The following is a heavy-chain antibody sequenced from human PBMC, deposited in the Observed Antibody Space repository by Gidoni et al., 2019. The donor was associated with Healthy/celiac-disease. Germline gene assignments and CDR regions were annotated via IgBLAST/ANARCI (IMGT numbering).Heavy chain of an antibody. CDR2: ISYDGSNK. CDR3: ARGYDSSGYYYVDAFDI. D-gene: IGHD3-22*01. J-gene: IGHJ3*02. Sequence: QVQLVESGGGVVQPGRSLRLACAASGFTFSSCAMHWVRQAPGKGLEWVAVISYDGSNKYYADSVKGRFTISRDNSKNTLYLQMNSLRAEDTAVYYCARGYDSSGYYYVDAFDIWGQGTMVTVSS. CDR1: GFTFSSCA. V-gene: IGHV3-30*01.